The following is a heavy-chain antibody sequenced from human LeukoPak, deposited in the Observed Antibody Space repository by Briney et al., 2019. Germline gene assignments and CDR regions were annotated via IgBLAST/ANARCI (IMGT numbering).Heavy chain of an antibody. J-gene: IGHJ4*02. Sequence: SETLSLTCTVSGGSISSGGYYWSWIRQPPGKGLEWIGYIYHSGSTYYNPSLKSRVTISVDRSKNQFSLKLSSVTAADTAVYYCARAIAAADLGDYWGQGTLVTVSS. CDR3: ARAIAAADLGDY. CDR2: IYHSGST. V-gene: IGHV4-30-2*01. D-gene: IGHD6-13*01. CDR1: GGSISSGGYY.